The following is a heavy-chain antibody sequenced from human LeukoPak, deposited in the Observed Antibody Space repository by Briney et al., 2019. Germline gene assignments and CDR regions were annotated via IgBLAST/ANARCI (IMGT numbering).Heavy chain of an antibody. Sequence: SVKVSCKASGGAFSSYTISWVRQAPGQGLEWMGRIIPILGIANYAQKFQGRVTITADKSTSTAYMELSSLRSEDTAVYYCARLYSGSYQGHAFDIWGQGTMVTVSS. CDR3: ARLYSGSYQGHAFDI. D-gene: IGHD1-26*01. CDR1: GGAFSSYT. V-gene: IGHV1-69*02. J-gene: IGHJ3*02. CDR2: IIPILGIA.